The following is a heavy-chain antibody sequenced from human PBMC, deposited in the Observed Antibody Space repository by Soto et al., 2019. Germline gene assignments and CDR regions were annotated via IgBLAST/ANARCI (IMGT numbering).Heavy chain of an antibody. D-gene: IGHD3-16*02. Sequence: PSETLSLTCAVYVGSVSGYYWSWIRQPPGKGLEWIGEINHSGSTNYNPSLKSRVTISVDTSKNQFSLKLSSVTAADTAVYYCARRGSYRPPLDYWGQGTLVTVSS. V-gene: IGHV4-34*01. J-gene: IGHJ4*02. CDR2: INHSGST. CDR3: ARRGSYRPPLDY. CDR1: VGSVSGYY.